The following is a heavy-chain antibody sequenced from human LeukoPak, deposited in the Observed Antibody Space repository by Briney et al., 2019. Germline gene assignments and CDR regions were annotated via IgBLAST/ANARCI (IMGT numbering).Heavy chain of an antibody. D-gene: IGHD1-26*01. J-gene: IGHJ5*02. CDR2: INHSGST. Sequence: SETLSLTCAVYGGSFSGYYWSWIRQPPGKGLEWIGEINHSGSTNYNPSLKSRVTISVDTSKNQFSLKLSSVTAADTAVYYCARVSGSYQDHWFDPWGQGTLVTVSS. CDR1: GGSFSGYY. V-gene: IGHV4-34*01. CDR3: ARVSGSYQDHWFDP.